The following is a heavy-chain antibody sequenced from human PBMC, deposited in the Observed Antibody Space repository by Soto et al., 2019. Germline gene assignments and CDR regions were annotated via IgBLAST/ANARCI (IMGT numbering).Heavy chain of an antibody. D-gene: IGHD4-17*01. CDR1: GFTFDDYG. V-gene: IGHV3-20*01. CDR2: INWNGGST. CDR3: ARADYGDYVLPFDY. J-gene: IGHJ4*02. Sequence: EVQLVESGGGVVRPGGSLRLSCAASGFTFDDYGMSWVRQAPGKGLEWVSGINWNGGSTGYADSVKGRFTISRDNAQNSMSLQMNSLRAGDKALYHCARADYGDYVLPFDYWGQGTLVTVSA.